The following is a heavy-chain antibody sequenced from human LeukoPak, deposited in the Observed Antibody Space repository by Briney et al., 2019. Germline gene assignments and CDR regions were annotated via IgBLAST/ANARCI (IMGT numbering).Heavy chain of an antibody. CDR1: GGSISNYY. D-gene: IGHD6-19*01. Sequence: PSETLSLTCTVSGGSISNYYWSWIRQPPGKGLEWIGYIYYSGSTNYNPSLKSRVTISVDTSKNQFSLKLSSVTAADTAVYYCARADAVAGTILWGQGTLVTVSS. CDR2: IYYSGST. J-gene: IGHJ4*02. CDR3: ARADAVAGTIL. V-gene: IGHV4-59*01.